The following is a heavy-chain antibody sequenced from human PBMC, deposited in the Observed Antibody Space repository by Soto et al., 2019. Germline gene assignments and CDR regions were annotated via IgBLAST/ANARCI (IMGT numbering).Heavy chain of an antibody. J-gene: IGHJ4*02. V-gene: IGHV4-39*01. CDR3: ARGRRYSSSWYSDY. CDR1: GGSISSSSYY. CDR2: IYYSGST. Sequence: QLQLQESGPGLVKPSETLSLTCTVSGGSISSSSYYWGWIRQPPGKGLEWIGSIYYSGSTYYNPSLKSRVTISVDTSKNRFSLKLSSVTAADTAVYYCARGRRYSSSWYSDYWGQGTLVTVSS. D-gene: IGHD6-13*01.